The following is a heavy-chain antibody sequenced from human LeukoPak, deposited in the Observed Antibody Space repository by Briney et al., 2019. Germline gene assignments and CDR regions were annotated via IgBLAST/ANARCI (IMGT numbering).Heavy chain of an antibody. CDR2: ISWNGGRT. CDR1: GFTLDGVG. Sequence: LTGGSLRLSCVASGFTLDGVGVSWVRQAPGKGLEWVSGISWNGGRTAYADAMKGRFTISRDNAKNSLFLQMKSLRAEDTALYYCARQIAMAKYYYYGMDVWGPGTTVTVSS. V-gene: IGHV3-20*04. D-gene: IGHD5-18*01. J-gene: IGHJ6*02. CDR3: ARQIAMAKYYYYGMDV.